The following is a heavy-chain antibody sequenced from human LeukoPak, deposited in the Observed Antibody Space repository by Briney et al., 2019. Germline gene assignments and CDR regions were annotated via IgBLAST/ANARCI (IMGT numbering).Heavy chain of an antibody. Sequence: PGGSLRLSCAASGFTFSDYYMSWIRQAPGKGLEWVSYISSSGSTIYYADSVKGRFTISRDNAKNSLYLQMNSLRAEDMAVYYCARDGYYDSSGYYYGTFDYWGQGTLVTVSS. J-gene: IGHJ4*02. CDR1: GFTFSDYY. V-gene: IGHV3-11*01. CDR2: ISSSGSTI. D-gene: IGHD3-22*01. CDR3: ARDGYYDSSGYYYGTFDY.